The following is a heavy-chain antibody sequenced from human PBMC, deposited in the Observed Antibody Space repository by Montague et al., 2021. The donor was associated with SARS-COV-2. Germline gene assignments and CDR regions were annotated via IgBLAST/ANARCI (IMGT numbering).Heavy chain of an antibody. D-gene: IGHD3-10*01. Sequence: SETLSLTCTVSNASITTSNWWTCVRQAPGKGLEWVGEIHHSGTLNYNPSLKSRVTISVDTSKNHFSLNLNSVTAADTALYFCSRRIRITVFRGVPLTTHSLESWGQGIMVTVSS. CDR3: SRRIRITVFRGVPLTTHSLES. V-gene: IGHV4/OR15-8*01. J-gene: IGHJ4*02. CDR2: IHHSGTL. CDR1: NASITTSNW.